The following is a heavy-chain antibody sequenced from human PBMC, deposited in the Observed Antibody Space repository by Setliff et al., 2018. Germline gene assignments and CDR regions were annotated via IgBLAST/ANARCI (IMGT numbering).Heavy chain of an antibody. CDR2: IYASGRT. Sequence: PSETLSLTCTVSGGSVSSSSYHWNWIRRPAGKGLEWIGRIYASGRTDYNPSLQSRVSISLDTSQSQFSLRLSSVTAADTALYFCARVRNDYPYYIDSWGQGTLVTVSS. V-gene: IGHV4-61*02. CDR1: GGSVSSSSYH. D-gene: IGHD4-17*01. CDR3: ARVRNDYPYYIDS. J-gene: IGHJ4*02.